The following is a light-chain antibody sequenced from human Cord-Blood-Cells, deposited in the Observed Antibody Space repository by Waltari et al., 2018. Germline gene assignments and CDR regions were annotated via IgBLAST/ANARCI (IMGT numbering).Light chain of an antibody. CDR1: QGISSY. J-gene: IGKJ3*01. CDR3: QQLNSYPT. CDR2: AAS. V-gene: IGKV1-9*01. Sequence: IQLTQSPYSLSASVGDRVTITCRASQGISSYLAWYQQKPGKAPKLLIYAASTLQSGVPSRFSGSGSGTDFTLTISSLQPEDFATYYCQQLNSYPTFGPGTKVDIK.